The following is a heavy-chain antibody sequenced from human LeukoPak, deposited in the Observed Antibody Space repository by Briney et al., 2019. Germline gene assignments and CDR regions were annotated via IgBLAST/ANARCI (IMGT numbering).Heavy chain of an antibody. CDR1: GFSLSTNKMG. CDR2: IYWDDDK. CDR3: VHRVAYISRIKY. Sequence: SGPTLVKPTQTLTLTCTFSGFSLSTNKMGVGRIRQPPGKVLEWLALIYWDDDKRYSPSLESRLTIAKDTSKNQVVLTMTNMAPVDTGIYYCVHRVAYISRIKYWGQGAPVTVSS. J-gene: IGHJ4*02. V-gene: IGHV2-5*02. D-gene: IGHD6-13*01.